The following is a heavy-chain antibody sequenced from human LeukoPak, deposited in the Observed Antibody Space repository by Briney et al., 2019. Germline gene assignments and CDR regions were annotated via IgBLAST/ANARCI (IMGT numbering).Heavy chain of an antibody. V-gene: IGHV4-30-4*01. Sequence: SETLSLTCTVSGGSISSGDYYWSWIRQPPGKGLEWIGYIYYSGSTYYNPSLKSRVTISVDTSKNQFSLKLSSVTAADTAVYYCARNQDIVGPFDYWGQGTLVTVSS. CDR1: GGSISSGDYY. D-gene: IGHD2-15*01. CDR3: ARNQDIVGPFDY. CDR2: IYYSGST. J-gene: IGHJ4*02.